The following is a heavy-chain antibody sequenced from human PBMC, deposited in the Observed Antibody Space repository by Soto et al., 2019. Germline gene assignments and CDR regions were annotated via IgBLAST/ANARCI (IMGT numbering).Heavy chain of an antibody. V-gene: IGHV4-30-4*01. J-gene: IGHJ6*02. CDR1: GDSIRSGNHY. CDR2: IYYSGST. CDR3: ARVDILTVCGCMDV. Sequence: SETLSLTCTVSGDSIRSGNHYWSWIRQPPGKGLEWIGYIYYSGSTYYSPSLKSRVTISVDTSKNQFSLKLNSMTAADTAVYYCARVDILTVCGCMDVWGQGTTVTVSS. D-gene: IGHD3-9*01.